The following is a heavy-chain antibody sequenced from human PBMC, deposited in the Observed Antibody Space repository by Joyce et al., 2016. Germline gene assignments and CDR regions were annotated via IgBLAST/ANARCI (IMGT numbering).Heavy chain of an antibody. CDR1: GFTFRGNS. Sequence: EVQLVESGGGLVQPGGSLRLSCAASGFTFRGNSMGWLRQAPGGGLEWVANIKQDGSAVYYLDSVKGRFTVSRDNARSLVHLQMVSLRVEDTALYNCARGKAFDVWGQGTMVTVSS. CDR2: IKQDGSAV. V-gene: IGHV3-7*01. J-gene: IGHJ3*01. CDR3: ARGKAFDV.